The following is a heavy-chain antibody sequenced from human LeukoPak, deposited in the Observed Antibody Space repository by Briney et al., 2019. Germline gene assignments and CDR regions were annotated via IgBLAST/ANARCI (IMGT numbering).Heavy chain of an antibody. V-gene: IGHV4-59*08. CDR3: ARVGGGNYYYYGMDV. D-gene: IGHD2-15*01. J-gene: IGHJ6*02. CDR2: FSYSGST. CDR1: GVSISTYY. Sequence: PSETLSLTCSVSGVSISTYYWIWIRQPPAKGLEWMGFFSYSGSTKYNPSLKSRVTIAVDTSKNQFSLKLSSVTAADTAVYYCARVGGGNYYYYGMDVWGQGTTVTVSS.